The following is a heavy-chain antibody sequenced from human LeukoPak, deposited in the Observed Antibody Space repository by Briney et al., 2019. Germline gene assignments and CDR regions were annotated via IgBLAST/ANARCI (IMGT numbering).Heavy chain of an antibody. CDR2: ISYSGVVK. J-gene: IGHJ5*02. V-gene: IGHV3-33*03. Sequence: GTSLILSCTASGYTFSDYGMHWVRQAPGKGLEWLSVISYSGVVKFYADSVKGRFTISRDNAKNSLYLQMNSLRAEDTAVYYCAKCSGGNCYHSDDHWGQGTLVTVS. D-gene: IGHD2-15*01. CDR1: GYTFSDYG. CDR3: AKCSGGNCYHSDDH.